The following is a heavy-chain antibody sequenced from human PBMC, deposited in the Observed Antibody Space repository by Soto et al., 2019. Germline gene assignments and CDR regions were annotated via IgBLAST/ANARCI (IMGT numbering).Heavy chain of an antibody. D-gene: IGHD3-16*01. CDR1: GYSFTRYG. J-gene: IGHJ6*02. V-gene: IGHV1-18*01. CDR2: INAYNSNT. Sequence: SGYSFTRYGIGWARQAPGQGLEWMGWINAYNSNTNYAQNLQGRLTLTTDTSTTTAYMELRSLRSNDTAIYYCAMVDVYVTPSPQDVWGQGTTVTVSS. CDR3: AMVDVYVTPSPQDV.